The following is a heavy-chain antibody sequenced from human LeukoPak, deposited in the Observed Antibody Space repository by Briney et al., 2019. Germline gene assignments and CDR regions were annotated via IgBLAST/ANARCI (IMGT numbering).Heavy chain of an antibody. CDR3: ARDHYDSSGPLDY. Sequence: GGSLRLSCAASGFTFNTYGMHWVRQAPGRGLEWVAFIRFDGSDKYYADSVKGRFTISRDNSKNTLYVQMNSLRAEDTAVYYCARDHYDSSGPLDYWGQGTLVTVSS. CDR2: IRFDGSDK. D-gene: IGHD3-22*01. CDR1: GFTFNTYG. V-gene: IGHV3-30*02. J-gene: IGHJ4*02.